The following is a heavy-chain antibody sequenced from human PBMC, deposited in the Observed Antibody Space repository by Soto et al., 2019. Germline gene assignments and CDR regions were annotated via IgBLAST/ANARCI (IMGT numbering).Heavy chain of an antibody. J-gene: IGHJ6*02. Sequence: QVQLVQSGAEVKKPGSSVKVSCKASGGTFSSYAISWVRQAPGQGLEWMGGLIPIFGTANYAQKFQGRGTITADKSTSTAYMEPGSLRPEDTGVYYLARIPLGHRGSYGGSVFYYCGMDVWGQGTTVSVSS. CDR1: GGTFSSYA. D-gene: IGHD1-26*01. CDR2: LIPIFGTA. CDR3: ARIPLGHRGSYGGSVFYYCGMDV. V-gene: IGHV1-69*06.